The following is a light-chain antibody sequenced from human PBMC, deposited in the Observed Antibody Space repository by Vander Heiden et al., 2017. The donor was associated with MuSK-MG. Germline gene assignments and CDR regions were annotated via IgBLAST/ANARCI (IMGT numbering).Light chain of an antibody. Sequence: IVLTQSPGTLSLSPGERATLSCRASQSVSSSYLAWYQQKPGQAPRLLIYDASSRATGIPDRFSGSGSGTDFTLTISRLEPEDFAVYYCQHYGSSAWTFGQGTKVEIK. CDR3: QHYGSSAWT. CDR2: DAS. CDR1: QSVSSSY. V-gene: IGKV3-20*01. J-gene: IGKJ1*01.